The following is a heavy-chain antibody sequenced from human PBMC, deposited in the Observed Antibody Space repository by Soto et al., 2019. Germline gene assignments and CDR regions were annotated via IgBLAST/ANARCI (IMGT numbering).Heavy chain of an antibody. Sequence: QLQLQESGPGLVKPSETLSLTCTVSGGSISSSSYYWGWIRQPPGKGLEWIGSIYYSGSTYYNPSLKSRVTISVDTSKNQFSLKLSSVTAADTAVYYCARHLWSGYYLNWFDPWGQGTLVTVSS. CDR1: GGSISSSSYY. CDR3: ARHLWSGYYLNWFDP. D-gene: IGHD3-3*01. V-gene: IGHV4-39*01. CDR2: IYYSGST. J-gene: IGHJ5*02.